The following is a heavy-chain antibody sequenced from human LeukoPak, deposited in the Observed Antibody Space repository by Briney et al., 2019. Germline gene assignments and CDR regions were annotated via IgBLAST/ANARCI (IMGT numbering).Heavy chain of an antibody. CDR2: ISSSGKA. V-gene: IGHV4-39*01. CDR1: GGSITTTDFD. CDR3: ARFKGGTGFEY. Sequence: SETLSLTCAVSGGSITTTDFDWAWIRQPPGQGFEWIATISSSGKAYYYPSLMRRVTISVDTSKNQFSLDVTAVTAPDTGLFYCARFKGGTGFEYWGRGILVIVS. D-gene: IGHD1-26*01. J-gene: IGHJ4*02.